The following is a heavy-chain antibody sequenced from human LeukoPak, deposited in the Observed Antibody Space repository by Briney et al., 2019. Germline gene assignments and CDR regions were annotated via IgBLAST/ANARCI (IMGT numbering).Heavy chain of an antibody. V-gene: IGHV1-18*04. CDR1: NYIFKSYG. Sequence: RASVKVSCKASNYIFKSYGVNWVRQAPGQGLAGVGWISGFNGKTDYAQKFQGRVTMTRDTSTNTAHLELRSLTSEDTAVYFCARSGILVTGVRMDVWGKGTTVIVSS. CDR2: ISGFNGKT. D-gene: IGHD4-23*01. J-gene: IGHJ6*04. CDR3: ARSGILVTGVRMDV.